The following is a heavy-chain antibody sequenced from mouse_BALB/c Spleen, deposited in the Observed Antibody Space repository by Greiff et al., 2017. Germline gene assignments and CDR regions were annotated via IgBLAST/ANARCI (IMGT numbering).Heavy chain of an antibody. J-gene: IGHJ3*01. CDR1: GFSLTGYG. Sequence: VQLKESGPGLVAPSQSLSITCTVSGFSLTGYGVNWVRQPPGKGLEWLGMIWGDGSTDYNSALKSRLSISKDNSKSQVFLKMNSLQTDDTARYYCARDGLSTRRGLAYWGQGTLVTVSA. D-gene: IGHD5-5*01. CDR3: ARDGLSTRRGLAY. CDR2: IWGDGST. V-gene: IGHV2-6-7*01.